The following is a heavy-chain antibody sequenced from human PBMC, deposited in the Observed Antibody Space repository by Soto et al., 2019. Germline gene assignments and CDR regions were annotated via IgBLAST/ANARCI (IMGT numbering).Heavy chain of an antibody. V-gene: IGHV1-18*01. CDR3: VVAAQPYYFDY. D-gene: IGHD2-15*01. Sequence: ASVKVSCKASCYTFTSYGISWVRQAPGQGLEWMGWISAYNGNTNYAQKLQGRVTMTTDTSTSTAYMELRSLRSDDTAVYYCVVAAQPYYFDYWGQGTLVTVSS. CDR1: CYTFTSYG. J-gene: IGHJ4*02. CDR2: ISAYNGNT.